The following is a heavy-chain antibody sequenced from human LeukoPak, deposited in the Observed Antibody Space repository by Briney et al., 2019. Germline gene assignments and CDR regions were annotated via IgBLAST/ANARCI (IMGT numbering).Heavy chain of an antibody. J-gene: IGHJ2*01. CDR3: ARGEITMVRGVLYWYFDL. V-gene: IGHV4-34*01. Sequence: SETLSLTCAVYGGPFSGYYWSWIRQPPGKGLEWIGEINHSGSTNYNPSLKSRVTISVDTSKNQFSLKLSSVTAADTAVYYCARGEITMVRGVLYWYFDLWGRGTLVTVSS. CDR2: INHSGST. CDR1: GGPFSGYY. D-gene: IGHD3-10*01.